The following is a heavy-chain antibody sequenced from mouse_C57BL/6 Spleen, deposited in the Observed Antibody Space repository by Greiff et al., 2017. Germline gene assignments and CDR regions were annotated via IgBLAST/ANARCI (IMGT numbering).Heavy chain of an antibody. D-gene: IGHD3-2*02. CDR3: AREGGTAQAFDY. CDR2: IHPNSGST. V-gene: IGHV1-64*01. Sequence: VKLQQPGAELVKPGASVKLSCKASGYTFTSYWMHWVKQRPGQGLEWIGMIHPNSGSTNYNEKFKSKATLTVDKSSSTAYMQLSSLTSEDSAVYYCAREGGTAQAFDYWGQGTTLTVSS. J-gene: IGHJ2*01. CDR1: GYTFTSYW.